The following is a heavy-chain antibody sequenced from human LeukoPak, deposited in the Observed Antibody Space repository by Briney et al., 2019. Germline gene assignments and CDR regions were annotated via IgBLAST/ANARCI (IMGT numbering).Heavy chain of an antibody. Sequence: GGSLRLSCAASGFTFSNYAMNWVRQAPGKGLEWVSAISGSDGSTYYTDSVKGRFTISRDNSKNTLYLQMNSLRAEDTAMYYCAKGRTITMVRGVAALFDYWGQGTLVTVSS. CDR2: ISGSDGST. CDR1: GFTFSNYA. J-gene: IGHJ4*02. D-gene: IGHD3-10*01. V-gene: IGHV3-23*01. CDR3: AKGRTITMVRGVAALFDY.